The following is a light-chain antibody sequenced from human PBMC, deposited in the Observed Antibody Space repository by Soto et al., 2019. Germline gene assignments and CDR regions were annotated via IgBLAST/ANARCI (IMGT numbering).Light chain of an antibody. Sequence: QSALTQPASVSGSPGQSITISCTGTVGLVSWYQQHPGKVPKLIIYADTKRPSGVSSRFSGSKSGNTASLTISGLQTEDEADYYCCLYAGGRTYVFGTGTKVTVL. CDR1: VGL. J-gene: IGLJ1*01. CDR2: ADT. V-gene: IGLV2-23*01. CDR3: CLYAGGRTYV.